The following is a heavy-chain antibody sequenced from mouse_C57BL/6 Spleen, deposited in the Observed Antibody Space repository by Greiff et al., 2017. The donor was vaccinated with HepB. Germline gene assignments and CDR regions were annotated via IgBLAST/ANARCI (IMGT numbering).Heavy chain of an antibody. J-gene: IGHJ2*01. Sequence: EVKLEESGGGLVKPGGSLKLSCAASGFTFSSYAMSWVRQTPEKRLEWVATISDGGSYTYYPDNVKGRFTISRDNAKNNLYLQMSHLKSEDTAMYYCARGRVYDYYFDYWGQGTTLTVSS. CDR2: ISDGGSYT. V-gene: IGHV5-4*03. CDR3: ARGRVYDYYFDY. D-gene: IGHD2-3*01. CDR1: GFTFSSYA.